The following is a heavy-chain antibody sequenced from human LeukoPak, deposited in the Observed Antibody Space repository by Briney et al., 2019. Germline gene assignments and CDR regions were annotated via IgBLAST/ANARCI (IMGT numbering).Heavy chain of an antibody. J-gene: IGHJ3*02. D-gene: IGHD3-22*01. CDR3: ARDYYDSSGYSHDAFDI. CDR2: ISAYNGNT. Sequence: GASVKVSCKASGYTFTSYGISWVRQAPGQGLEWMGWISAYNGNTNYAQKLQGRVTMTTDTSTSTAYMELRSLRSDDTAVYYCARDYYDSSGYSHDAFDIWGQGKMVTVSS. CDR1: GYTFTSYG. V-gene: IGHV1-18*01.